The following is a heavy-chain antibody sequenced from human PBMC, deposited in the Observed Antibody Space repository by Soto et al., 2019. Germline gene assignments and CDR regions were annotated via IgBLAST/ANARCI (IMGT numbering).Heavy chain of an antibody. CDR1: GFTFSSYA. D-gene: IGHD1-26*01. Sequence: GGSLRLSCAASGFTFSSYAMSWVRQAPGKGLEWVSAISGSGGSTYYADSVKGRFTISRDNSKNTLYLQMNSLRAEDTAVYYCAKSFGSGSYYEALFSFDYWGQGTLVTVSS. J-gene: IGHJ4*02. CDR2: ISGSGGST. CDR3: AKSFGSGSYYEALFSFDY. V-gene: IGHV3-23*01.